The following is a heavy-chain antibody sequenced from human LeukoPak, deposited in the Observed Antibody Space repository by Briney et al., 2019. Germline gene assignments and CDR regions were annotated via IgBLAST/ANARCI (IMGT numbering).Heavy chain of an antibody. D-gene: IGHD3-10*01. CDR3: ATVSAFFYDSGSYYTFDY. CDR1: GGSISSSKW. J-gene: IGHJ4*02. CDR2: TNHSGST. Sequence: KPSGTLSLTCAVSGGSISSSKWWSWVRRPPGKGLEWIGETNHSGSTNYNPSLKSRVTISVDKSKNQFSLKLSSVTAADTAVYYCATVSAFFYDSGSYYTFDYWGQGTLVTVSS. V-gene: IGHV4-4*02.